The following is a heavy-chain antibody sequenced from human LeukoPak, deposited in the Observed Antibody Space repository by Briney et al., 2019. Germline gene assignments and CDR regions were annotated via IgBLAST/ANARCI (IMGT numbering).Heavy chain of an antibody. V-gene: IGHV4-34*01. CDR3: ARRIGVVTAHHSGFAY. CDR2: INHSGST. Sequence: SETLSLTCAVYGGSFSGYYWRWIRQPPGKGLEWIGEINHSGSTNYNPSLKSRVTISVDTFKNQFSLKLSSVTAADTAVYYCARRIGVVTAHHSGFAYWGQGTLVTVSS. CDR1: GGSFSGYY. D-gene: IGHD2-21*02. J-gene: IGHJ4*02.